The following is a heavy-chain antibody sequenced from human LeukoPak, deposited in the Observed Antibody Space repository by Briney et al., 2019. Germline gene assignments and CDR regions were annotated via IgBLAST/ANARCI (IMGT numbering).Heavy chain of an antibody. CDR1: DGSISSSSYY. Sequence: PSETLSLTCTASDGSISSSSYYWGWIRQPPGKGLEWIGSIYYSGRTFYNPSLKSRVTISVDTSKNQFSLKLSSVTAADTAVYYCARDGEDIVVVPAAMNYFDYWGQGTLVTVSS. V-gene: IGHV4-39*07. D-gene: IGHD2-2*01. CDR2: IYYSGRT. J-gene: IGHJ4*02. CDR3: ARDGEDIVVVPAAMNYFDY.